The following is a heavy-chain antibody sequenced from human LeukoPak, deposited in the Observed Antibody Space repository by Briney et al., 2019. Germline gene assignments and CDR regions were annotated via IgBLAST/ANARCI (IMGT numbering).Heavy chain of an antibody. D-gene: IGHD3-3*01. J-gene: IGHJ4*02. CDR3: AKARSGYPPSL. Sequence: ASEKVSCKASGYTFTGYYMHWVRQAPGQGLEWMGRINPNSGGTNYAQKFQGRVTMTRDTSISTAYMELSRLRSDDTAVYYCAKARSGYPPSLWGQGTLVTVSS. CDR2: INPNSGGT. CDR1: GYTFTGYY. V-gene: IGHV1-2*06.